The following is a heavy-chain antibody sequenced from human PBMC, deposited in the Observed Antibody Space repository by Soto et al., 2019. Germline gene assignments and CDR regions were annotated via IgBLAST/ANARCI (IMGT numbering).Heavy chain of an antibody. J-gene: IGHJ4*02. CDR3: ARRIAVAGMLFDY. V-gene: IGHV4-59*08. D-gene: IGHD6-19*01. CDR1: GGSISSYY. CDR2: IYYSGST. Sequence: SETLSLTCTVSGGSISSYYWSWIRQPPGKGLEWIGYIYYSGSTNYNPSLKSRVTISVDTSKNQFSLKLSSVTAADTAVYYCARRIAVAGMLFDYWGKGTLVTVSS.